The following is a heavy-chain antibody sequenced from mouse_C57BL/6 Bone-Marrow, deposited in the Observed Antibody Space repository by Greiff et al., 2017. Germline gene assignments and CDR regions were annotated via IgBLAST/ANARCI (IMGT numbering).Heavy chain of an antibody. CDR3: AISIYYDYDERFAY. CDR2: IHPSDSDT. V-gene: IGHV1-74*01. Sequence: QVQLQQPGAELVKPGASVKVSCKASGYTFTSYSMHWVKQRPGQGLEWIGRIHPSDSDTNYNQKFKGQVTLTVDKSYSTANMQLSILTSEDSSVYYWAISIYYDYDERFAYWGQGTLVTVSA. J-gene: IGHJ3*01. CDR1: GYTFTSYS. D-gene: IGHD2-4*01.